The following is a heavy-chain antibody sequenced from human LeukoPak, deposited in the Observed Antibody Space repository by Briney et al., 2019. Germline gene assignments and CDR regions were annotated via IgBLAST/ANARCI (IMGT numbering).Heavy chain of an antibody. V-gene: IGHV1-69*05. CDR3: ARSRGDGYSSGWRGNYFDY. CDR1: GGTFSSYE. CDR2: IIPMFGTA. Sequence: GASVKVSCKASGGTFSSYEISWVRQAPGQGLEWMGGIIPMFGTAKYAQKFQGRVTITTDKSTSTAYMELSSLRSEDTAVYYCARSRGDGYSSGWRGNYFDYWGQGTLVTVSS. J-gene: IGHJ4*02. D-gene: IGHD6-19*01.